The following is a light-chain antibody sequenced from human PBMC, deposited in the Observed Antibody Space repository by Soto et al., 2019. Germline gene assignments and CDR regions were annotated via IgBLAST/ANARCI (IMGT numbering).Light chain of an antibody. J-gene: IGLJ1*01. CDR1: SSDVGGYDY. Sequence: QSALTQPASVSGSPGQSIAISCTGTSSDVGGYDYVSWYQQHPGKAPKVMIYDVSNRPSGVSNRFSGSKSGNTASLTISGLRAEDEADYYCSSYTSSSTYVFGTGTKVTV. V-gene: IGLV2-14*01. CDR3: SSYTSSSTYV. CDR2: DVS.